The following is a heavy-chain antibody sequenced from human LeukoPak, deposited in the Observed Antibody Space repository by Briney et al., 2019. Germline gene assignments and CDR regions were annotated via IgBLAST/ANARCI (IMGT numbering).Heavy chain of an antibody. CDR3: ARGSRGWYASSDY. J-gene: IGHJ4*02. V-gene: IGHV3-7*03. CDR2: IKQDGSEK. Sequence: GGSLRLSCAASGFTFSSYWMSWVRQAPGRGLEWVANIKQDGSEKYYVDSVKGRFTISRDNAKNSLYLQMNSLRAEDTAVYYCARGSRGWYASSDYWGQGTLVTVSS. D-gene: IGHD6-19*01. CDR1: GFTFSSYW.